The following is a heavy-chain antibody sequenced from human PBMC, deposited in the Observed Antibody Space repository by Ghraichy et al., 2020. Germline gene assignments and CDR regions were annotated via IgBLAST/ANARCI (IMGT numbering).Heavy chain of an antibody. D-gene: IGHD3-16*01. CDR3: ARDLSPWLRPGGGGGAFDI. J-gene: IGHJ3*02. CDR1: GYTFTGYY. CDR2: INPNSGGT. Sequence: ASVKVSCKASGYTFTGYYMHWVRQAPGQGLEWMGWINPNSGGTNYAQKFQGWVTMTRDTSISTAYMELSRLRSDDTAVYYCARDLSPWLRPGGGGGAFDIWGQGTMVTVSS. V-gene: IGHV1-2*04.